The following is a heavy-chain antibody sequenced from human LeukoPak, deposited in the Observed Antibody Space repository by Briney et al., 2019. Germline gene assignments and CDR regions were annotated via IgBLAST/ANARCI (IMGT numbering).Heavy chain of an antibody. J-gene: IGHJ4*02. V-gene: IGHV3-7*05. CDR3: ERWSHVSGRWFLDN. CDR1: GFRLDNYW. CDR2: INEDGSKI. Sequence: GGSLRLSCEASGFRLDNYWMTWVRQAPGKGLEWVADINEDGSKIYSLDSVKGRFTISRDNAKNSLSLQLNTLRAEDTAVYYCERWSHVSGRWFLDNWGRGTLVSVSS. D-gene: IGHD3-10*01.